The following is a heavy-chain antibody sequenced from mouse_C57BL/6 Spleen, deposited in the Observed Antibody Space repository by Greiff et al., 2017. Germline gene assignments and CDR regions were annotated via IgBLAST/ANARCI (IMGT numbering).Heavy chain of an antibody. CDR3: ANDVGYYFDY. D-gene: IGHD2-12*01. J-gene: IGHJ2*01. V-gene: IGHV1-64*01. Sequence: VQLQQPGAELVKPGASVKLSCKASGYTFTSYWMHWMKQRPEQGHEWIGMIHPNSGSTNYNEKFKSKATLTVDKSSSTAYMHLSSLTSEDSAVYNCANDVGYYFDYWGQGTTLTVSS. CDR2: IHPNSGST. CDR1: GYTFTSYW.